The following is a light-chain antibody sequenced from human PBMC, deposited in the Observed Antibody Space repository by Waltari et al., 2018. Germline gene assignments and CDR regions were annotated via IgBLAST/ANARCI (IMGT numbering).Light chain of an antibody. CDR1: SGSISSTSF. CDR3: SLYMGSGIWV. Sequence: QTVVTQAPSLSVSPGGTVTLTCALSSGSISSTSFATWYQQTPGQAPRTLVYKGNSPSSGVPDRFSGSILGNKAALTITGAQADDDSDYYCSLYMGSGIWVFGGGTKLTVL. V-gene: IGLV8-61*01. J-gene: IGLJ3*02. CDR2: KGN.